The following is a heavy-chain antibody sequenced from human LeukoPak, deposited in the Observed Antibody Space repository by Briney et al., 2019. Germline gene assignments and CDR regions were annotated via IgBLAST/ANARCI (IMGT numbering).Heavy chain of an antibody. V-gene: IGHV4-39*07. D-gene: IGHD2-2*01. CDR3: ASLGTSSFDY. Sequence: SETLSLTCTVSGGSISSGGYYWSWIRQPPGKGLEWIGEINHSGSTNYNPSLKSRVTISVDTSKNQFSLKLSSVTAADTAVYYCASLGTSSFDYWGQGTLVTVSS. J-gene: IGHJ4*02. CDR2: INHSGST. CDR1: GGSISSGGYY.